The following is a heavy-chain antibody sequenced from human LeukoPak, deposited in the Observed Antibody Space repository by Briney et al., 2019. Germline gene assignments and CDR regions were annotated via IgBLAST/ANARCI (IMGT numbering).Heavy chain of an antibody. Sequence: SETLSLTCTVSGGSVSSGSYYWSWIRQPPGKRLEWIAYIYYSGGTNYNPSLKSRVTISVDTSKNQFSLKLSSVTAADTAVYYCAIFSGGSYAFDYWGQGTLVTVSS. D-gene: IGHD2-15*01. J-gene: IGHJ4*02. V-gene: IGHV4-61*01. CDR1: GGSVSSGSYY. CDR3: AIFSGGSYAFDY. CDR2: IYYSGGT.